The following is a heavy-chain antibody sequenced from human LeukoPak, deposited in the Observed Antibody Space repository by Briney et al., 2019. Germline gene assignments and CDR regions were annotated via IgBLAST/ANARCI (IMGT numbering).Heavy chain of an antibody. Sequence: EASETLSLTCTVSGGSITGYYWSWIRQPPGKGLEWIGHIYYSGSTNYNPSLKSRVTISVDTSKNQFSLKLSSVTAADTAVYYCARHPSDYVWGSYRYFDYWGQGTLVTVSS. V-gene: IGHV4-59*08. J-gene: IGHJ4*02. D-gene: IGHD3-16*02. CDR2: IYYSGST. CDR1: GGSITGYY. CDR3: ARHPSDYVWGSYRYFDY.